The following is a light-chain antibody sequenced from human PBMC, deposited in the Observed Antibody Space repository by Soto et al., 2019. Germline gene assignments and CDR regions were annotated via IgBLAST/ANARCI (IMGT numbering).Light chain of an antibody. J-gene: IGLJ3*02. CDR1: SGHSSYI. CDR3: ETWDNNTWV. V-gene: IGLV4-60*02. CDR2: VEGSGSY. Sequence: QSVLTQSSSASASLGSSVKLTCTLSSGHSSYIIAWHQQQPGKAPRCLMKVEGSGSYNKGSGVPDRFSGSSSGADRYLTISHLQFEDEADYFCETWDNNTWVFGGGTKLTVL.